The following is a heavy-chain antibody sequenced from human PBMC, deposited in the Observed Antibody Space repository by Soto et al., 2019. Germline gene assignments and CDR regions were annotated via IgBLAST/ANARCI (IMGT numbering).Heavy chain of an antibody. Sequence: QVQLVESGGGVVHPGTSLRLSCAASGFNFSTYGMHWVRQAPGKGLEWVAVIWYDGTNKDYSDSVKGRFTISRDNSKNTQYLQMNSLSAEDTAIYYCARRQWHQYGMDVWGQGTTVTVSS. CDR1: GFNFSTYG. V-gene: IGHV3-33*01. D-gene: IGHD6-19*01. J-gene: IGHJ6*02. CDR2: IWYDGTNK. CDR3: ARRQWHQYGMDV.